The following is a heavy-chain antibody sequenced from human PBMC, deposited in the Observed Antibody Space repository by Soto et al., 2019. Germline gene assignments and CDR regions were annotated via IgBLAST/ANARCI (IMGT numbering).Heavy chain of an antibody. Sequence: ASVKVSCKASGYTFTSDYMDWVRQAPGQGLEWMGIINPSGGSTSYAQKFQGRVTMTRDTSTSTVYMELSSLRSEDTAVYYCARVVTIFGVVTHDAFDIWGQGTMVTVSS. CDR1: GYTFTSDY. CDR2: INPSGGST. J-gene: IGHJ3*02. V-gene: IGHV1-46*03. CDR3: ARVVTIFGVVTHDAFDI. D-gene: IGHD3-3*01.